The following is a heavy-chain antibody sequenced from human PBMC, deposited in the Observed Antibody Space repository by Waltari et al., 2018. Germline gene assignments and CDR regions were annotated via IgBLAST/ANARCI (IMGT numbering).Heavy chain of an antibody. CDR1: GGSISSYY. Sequence: QVQLQESGPGLVKPSETLSLTCTVSGGSISSYYWSWIRQPPGKGLEWIGYIYYSGSTNYHPSLKSRVTISVDTSKNQFSLKLSSVTAADTAVYYCARDRSRGDFWSGYLDWGQGTLVTVSS. J-gene: IGHJ4*02. CDR3: ARDRSRGDFWSGYLD. V-gene: IGHV4-59*01. D-gene: IGHD3-3*01. CDR2: IYYSGST.